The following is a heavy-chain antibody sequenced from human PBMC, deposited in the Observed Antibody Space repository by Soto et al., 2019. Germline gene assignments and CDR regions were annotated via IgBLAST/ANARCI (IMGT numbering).Heavy chain of an antibody. Sequence: GASVKVSCKASGYTFTCYYMHWVRQAPGQGLEWMGIINPSCGSASYAQKFQGRVTITTDESTSTAYMELSSLRSEDTAVYYCASVKRVDTGGGMDVWGQGTTVTVSS. V-gene: IGHV1-46*01. D-gene: IGHD5-18*01. J-gene: IGHJ6*02. CDR3: ASVKRVDTGGGMDV. CDR1: GYTFTCYY. CDR2: INPSCGSA.